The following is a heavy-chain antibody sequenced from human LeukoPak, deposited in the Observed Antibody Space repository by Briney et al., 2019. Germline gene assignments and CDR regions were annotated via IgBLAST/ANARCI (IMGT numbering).Heavy chain of an antibody. D-gene: IGHD1-1*01. J-gene: IGHJ6*03. Sequence: QPGGSLRLSCGASGFTFSSYWMHWVRHAPGKGLVWVSRINNDGSSTSYADSVQGRFTISRDNSKNILYLQMNSLRAEDTAVYYCARGTSGTTAYYYYMDVWGKGTTVTISS. CDR2: INNDGSST. CDR1: GFTFSSYW. CDR3: ARGTSGTTAYYYYMDV. V-gene: IGHV3-74*01.